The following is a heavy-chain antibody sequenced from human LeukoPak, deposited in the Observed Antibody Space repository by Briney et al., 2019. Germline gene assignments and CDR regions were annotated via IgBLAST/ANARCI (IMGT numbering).Heavy chain of an antibody. D-gene: IGHD3-22*01. CDR2: MYLSGTT. CDR1: GDSINSLDL. V-gene: IGHV4-4*02. J-gene: IGHJ4*02. CDR3: AGLVGRYSSGLYYYYFDY. Sequence: SETLSLTCTVSGDSINSLDLWSWARQPPGKGLEWIGEMYLSGTTHSNPSVKSRVTISIDKSKNQFFLNLSSVTAADTAVYYCAGLVGRYSSGLYYYYFDYWGQGTLVTVSS.